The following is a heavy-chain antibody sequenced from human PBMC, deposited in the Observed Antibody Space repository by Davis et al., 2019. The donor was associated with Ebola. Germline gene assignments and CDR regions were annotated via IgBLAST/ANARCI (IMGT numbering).Heavy chain of an antibody. D-gene: IGHD1-20*01. V-gene: IGHV3-33*06. CDR1: GFRFNTYG. J-gene: IGHJ3*02. CDR2: IWYDGSLQ. CDR3: AKELYNWKALNAFDI. Sequence: PGGSLRLSCAASGFRFNTYGMHWVRQAPGKGLEWLAVIWYDGSLQFFADSMKGRFTISRDNSRNTLFLQMNSLRAEDTAVYYCAKELYNWKALNAFDIWGQGTMVTVSS.